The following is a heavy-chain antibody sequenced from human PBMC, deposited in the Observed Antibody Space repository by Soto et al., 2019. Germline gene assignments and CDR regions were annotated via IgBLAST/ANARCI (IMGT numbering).Heavy chain of an antibody. CDR3: ARHNDYDFWSGPEYGMDV. CDR1: GGSFGDYY. CDR2: INPSGST. Sequence: SETLSLTCAVYGGSFGDYYWSWVRQPPGKGVAWLGDINPSGSTNYNPSLKSRVTISVDTSKNQLSLKLSSVTAADTAVYYCARHNDYDFWSGPEYGMDVWGQETTVS. J-gene: IGHJ6*02. D-gene: IGHD3-3*01. V-gene: IGHV4-34*01.